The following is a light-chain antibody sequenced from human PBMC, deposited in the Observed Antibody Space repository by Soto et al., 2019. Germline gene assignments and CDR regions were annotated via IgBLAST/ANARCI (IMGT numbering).Light chain of an antibody. V-gene: IGKV3-20*01. CDR2: GAS. CDR3: QQYSSSPPEFT. Sequence: EIVLTQSPGTLSVSPGERVTLSCRASQSVNNNYLSWYQQPPGQAPRLLIFGASYRATGIADRFSGSGSGTDFPLTISRPEPEGFAVDYCQQYSSSPPEFTFGPGTKVDSK. J-gene: IGKJ3*01. CDR1: QSVNNNY.